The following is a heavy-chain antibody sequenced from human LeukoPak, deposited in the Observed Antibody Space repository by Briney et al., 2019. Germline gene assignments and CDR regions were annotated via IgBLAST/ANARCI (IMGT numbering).Heavy chain of an antibody. CDR2: VHYSGTT. J-gene: IGHJ4*02. D-gene: IGHD6-19*01. CDR1: GGSIRSYY. CDR3: ARGYRSDWHGELGY. V-gene: IGHV4-59*01. Sequence: PSETLSLTCTVSGGSIRSYYWSWIRQPPGKGLEWIGYVHYSGTTDYNPSLRSRVTISVDTSKNQFSLNLTIETAADTAVYYCARGYRSDWHGELGYWGQGTLVTVSS.